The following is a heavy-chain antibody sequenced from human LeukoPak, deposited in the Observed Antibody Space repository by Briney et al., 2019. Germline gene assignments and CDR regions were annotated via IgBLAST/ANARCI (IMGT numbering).Heavy chain of an antibody. CDR2: IIPIFGPA. Sequence: SVNVSCKSSGGSFRTYAISWVRQVPGQGPEWMGGIIPIFGPAHYAQNLQGRVTITADESTNTAYMELSDLRSEDTAVYYCVRDRGSMVYRTPQDYFDYWGQGTLVAVSS. V-gene: IGHV1-69*13. J-gene: IGHJ4*02. D-gene: IGHD2-8*01. CDR1: GGSFRTYA. CDR3: VRDRGSMVYRTPQDYFDY.